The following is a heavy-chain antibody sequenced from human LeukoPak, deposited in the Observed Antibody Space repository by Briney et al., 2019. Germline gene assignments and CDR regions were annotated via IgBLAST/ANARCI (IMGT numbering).Heavy chain of an antibody. CDR1: GGSISSYY. J-gene: IGHJ3*02. V-gene: IGHV4-59*01. CDR3: AGLGIDAFDI. CDR2: IYYSGST. Sequence: KPSETLSLTCTVSGGSISSYYWSWIRQPPGKGLEWIGYIYYSGSTNYNPSLKSRVTISVDTSKNQFSLKLSSVTAADTAVYYCAGLGIDAFDIWGQGTMVTVSS. D-gene: IGHD6-13*01.